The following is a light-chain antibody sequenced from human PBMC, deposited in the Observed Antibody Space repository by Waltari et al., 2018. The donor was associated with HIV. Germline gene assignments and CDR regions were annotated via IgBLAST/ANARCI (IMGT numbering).Light chain of an antibody. V-gene: IGLV3-25*03. J-gene: IGLJ2*01. CDR3: QSADSSGSLLV. Sequence: SHELTQPPSVAVSPGQTARITCSGDALTKQYTHWYQQKPGQAPVMVLYKDTERPSGIPGRFSGSSSGTTVTLTISGVQAEDEADYFCQSADSSGSLLVFGGGTKLIVL. CDR1: ALTKQY. CDR2: KDT.